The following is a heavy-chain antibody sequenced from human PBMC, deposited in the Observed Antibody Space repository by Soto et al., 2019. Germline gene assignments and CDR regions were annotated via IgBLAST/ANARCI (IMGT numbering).Heavy chain of an antibody. CDR2: VKNNGGAT. CDR1: GFIFSHAW. V-gene: IGHV3-15*07. J-gene: IGHJ5*02. D-gene: IGHD2-21*01. CDR3: AADLGPAYDSNNWFDP. Sequence: EVQLVESGGDLVKPGGSLRLSCAASGFIFSHAWFHWVRQPPGKGLELVGRVKNNGGATDYAASVTGRFTISRDDSKDTVYLQMSILRTEDTAIYYCAADLGPAYDSNNWFDPWGQGTLVTVSS.